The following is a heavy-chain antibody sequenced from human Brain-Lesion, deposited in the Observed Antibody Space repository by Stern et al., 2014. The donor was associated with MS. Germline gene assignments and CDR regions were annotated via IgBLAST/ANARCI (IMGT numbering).Heavy chain of an antibody. CDR1: GGSVSSTSYA. D-gene: IGHD2-15*01. CDR2: LYYSGNT. CDR3: AGEEDIRYCSGGSCTGNWFDP. V-gene: IGHV4-39*02. J-gene: IGHJ5*02. Sequence: QLQLQESGPGLVKPSETLSLTCTVAGGSVSSTSYAWAWIRQPPGKGLEWIGTLYYSGNTYYSPPPKSRLTISLDPSKNHFSLQLRSVTAADTAVYYCAGEEDIRYCSGGSCTGNWFDPWGQGTLVTVSS.